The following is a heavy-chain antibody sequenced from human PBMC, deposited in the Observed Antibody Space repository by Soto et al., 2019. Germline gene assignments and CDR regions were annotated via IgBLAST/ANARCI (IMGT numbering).Heavy chain of an antibody. D-gene: IGHD6-13*01. CDR2: ISGSGGTT. CDR3: AKSRGNNTSSPDY. Sequence: PGGSLRLSCAASGFTFTFTIYVVSWFRQAPGKGLEWVSIISGSGGTTYYADSVKGRFTISRDNSKNTLYLQMNSLRDEDTALYYCAKSRGNNTSSPDYWGQGTLVTVSS. CDR1: GFTFTFTIYV. V-gene: IGHV3-23*01. J-gene: IGHJ4*02.